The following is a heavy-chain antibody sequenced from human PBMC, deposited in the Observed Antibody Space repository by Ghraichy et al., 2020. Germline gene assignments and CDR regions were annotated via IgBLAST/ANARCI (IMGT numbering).Heavy chain of an antibody. CDR3: TTDLPGPYPYDYVWGSYRPEADFDY. J-gene: IGHJ4*02. Sequence: GESLNISCAASGFTFSNAWMSWVRQAPGKGLEWVGRIKSKTDGGTTDYAAPVKGRFTISRDDSKNTLYLQMNSLKTEDTAVYYCTTDLPGPYPYDYVWGSYRPEADFDYWGQGTLVTVSS. D-gene: IGHD3-16*02. CDR2: IKSKTDGGTT. CDR1: GFTFSNAW. V-gene: IGHV3-15*01.